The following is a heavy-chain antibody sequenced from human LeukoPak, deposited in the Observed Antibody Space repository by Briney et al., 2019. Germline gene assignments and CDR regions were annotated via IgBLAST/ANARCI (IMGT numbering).Heavy chain of an antibody. CDR1: GFTLSSYW. CDR3: AKDSFGSSWGSYQEFDY. J-gene: IGHJ4*02. Sequence: GGSLRLSCAASGFTLSSYWMNWVRQAPGKGLEWVANIKEDGSERHYVDSVKGRFTISRDNAKNSLFLQMNSLRGEDTAVYYCAKDSFGSSWGSYQEFDYWGQGTLVTVSS. V-gene: IGHV3-7*01. D-gene: IGHD3-16*01. CDR2: IKEDGSER.